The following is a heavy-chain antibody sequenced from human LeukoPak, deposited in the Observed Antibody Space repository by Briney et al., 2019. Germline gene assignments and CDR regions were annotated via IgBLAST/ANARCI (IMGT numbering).Heavy chain of an antibody. CDR3: ARVVPDYYYYYMDV. D-gene: IGHD2-15*01. CDR1: GYTFTGYY. V-gene: IGHV1-2*02. J-gene: IGHJ6*03. Sequence: ASVKVSCKASGYTFTGYYMHWLRQAPGQGLEWIGWINPNSGGTNYAQKFQGRVTMTRDTSISTAYMELSRLRSDDTAVYYCARVVPDYYYYYMDVWGKGTTVTVSS. CDR2: INPNSGGT.